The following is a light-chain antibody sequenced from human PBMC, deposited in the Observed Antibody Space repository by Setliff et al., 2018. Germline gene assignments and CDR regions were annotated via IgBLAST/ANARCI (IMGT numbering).Light chain of an antibody. Sequence: QSALTQPPSVSGSPGQSVTISCTGTYSDIGGHDRVSWYQQPPGAAPKLIIYEAFHRPSGVPVRFSGSKSGTTASLTISGLQAEDEADYFCGSFSSTTTSYVFGPGTKVTVL. V-gene: IGLV2-18*02. CDR1: YSDIGGHDR. J-gene: IGLJ1*01. CDR2: EAF. CDR3: GSFSSTTTSYV.